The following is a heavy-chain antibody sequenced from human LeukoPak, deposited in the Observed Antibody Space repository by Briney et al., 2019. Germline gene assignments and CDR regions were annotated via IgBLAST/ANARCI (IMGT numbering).Heavy chain of an antibody. Sequence: GGSLRLSCAASGFTFNDYAMSWVRQAPGKGLEWVSAISGSGGSTFYADSVKGRFTISRDNSENTLYLQMNSLRAEDTAVYYCARHYYDSSGYSFWGQGTLVTVSS. D-gene: IGHD3-22*01. J-gene: IGHJ4*02. CDR1: GFTFNDYA. CDR3: ARHYYDSSGYSF. V-gene: IGHV3-23*01. CDR2: ISGSGGST.